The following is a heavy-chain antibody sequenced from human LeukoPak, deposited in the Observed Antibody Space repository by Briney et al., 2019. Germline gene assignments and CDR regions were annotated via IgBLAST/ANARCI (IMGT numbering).Heavy chain of an antibody. CDR3: AKASVAILWFGY. CDR2: INSDGSDA. D-gene: IGHD3-10*01. J-gene: IGHJ4*02. Sequence: PPGGSLRLSCAASGFTFSNYWMHWVRQAPGKGLVWVSRINSDGSDANYADSVKGRFTISRGNAKNMLFLQMNSLRAEDTAVYYCAKASVAILWFGYWGQGTLVTVSS. V-gene: IGHV3-74*01. CDR1: GFTFSNYW.